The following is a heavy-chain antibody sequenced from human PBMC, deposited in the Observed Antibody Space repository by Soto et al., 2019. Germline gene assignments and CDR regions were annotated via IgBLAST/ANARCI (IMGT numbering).Heavy chain of an antibody. Sequence: GGSLRLSCAASGFTISSHAMSWVRQAPGKGLEWVASISGTGDGTYYGDSVKGRFTISRDSSSSTLYLEMNNLRGEDTAVYFCTKSRRGILMVYGFGGMDVWGQGTTVTVSS. CDR1: GFTISSHA. CDR2: ISGTGDGT. CDR3: TKSRRGILMVYGFGGMDV. D-gene: IGHD2-8*01. V-gene: IGHV3-23*01. J-gene: IGHJ6*02.